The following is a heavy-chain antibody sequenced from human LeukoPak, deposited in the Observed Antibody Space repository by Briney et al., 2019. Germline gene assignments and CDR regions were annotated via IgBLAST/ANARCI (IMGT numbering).Heavy chain of an antibody. CDR1: GFTFSSYA. CDR2: ISYDGSNK. Sequence: GRSLRLSCAASGFTFSSYAMHWVRQAPGKGLEWVAVISYDGSNKYYADSVKGRFTISRDNAKNSLFLQMNSLRAEDTAVYYCASRAIGWYRDANWFDPWGQGTLVTVSS. CDR3: ASRAIGWYRDANWFDP. V-gene: IGHV3-30-3*01. J-gene: IGHJ5*02. D-gene: IGHD6-19*01.